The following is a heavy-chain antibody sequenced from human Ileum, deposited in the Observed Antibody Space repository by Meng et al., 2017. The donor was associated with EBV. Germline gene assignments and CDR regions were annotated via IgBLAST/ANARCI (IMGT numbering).Heavy chain of an antibody. V-gene: IGHV4-4*02. D-gene: IGHD3-9*01. CDR1: GGSVISNNW. J-gene: IGHJ4*02. Sequence: HGRLQRPGPRLGNPSGTLSLTCGVSGGSVISNNWGSWVRQPPGKGLEWIGEIFHIGSTNNSPSLKSRVTISVDNSKNQFSLSLTSVTAADTAIYYCAKVSLTGTFYDHWGQGILVTVSS. CDR3: AKVSLTGTFYDH. CDR2: IFHIGST.